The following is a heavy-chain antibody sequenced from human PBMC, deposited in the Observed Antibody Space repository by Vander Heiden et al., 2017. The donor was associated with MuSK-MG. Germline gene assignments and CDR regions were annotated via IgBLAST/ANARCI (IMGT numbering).Heavy chain of an antibody. CDR2: IYYSGST. V-gene: IGHV4-39*01. CDR3: AHRGVGYCSSTSCYPGGMDV. J-gene: IGHJ6*02. CDR1: GGPISSSSYY. D-gene: IGHD2-2*01. Sequence: QLQLQESGPGLVKPSETLSLTCTVSGGPISSSSYYLGWIRQPPGKGLEWIGSIYYSGSTYYNPSLKSRVTISVDTSKNQFSLKLSSVTAADTAVYYCAHRGVGYCSSTSCYPGGMDVWGQGTTVTVSS.